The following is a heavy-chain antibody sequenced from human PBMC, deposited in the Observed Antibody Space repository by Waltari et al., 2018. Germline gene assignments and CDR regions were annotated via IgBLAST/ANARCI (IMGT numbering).Heavy chain of an antibody. J-gene: IGHJ4*02. Sequence: QVQLQQWGAGLLKPSETLSPTCAVSGGYFSGYYWSWIRKPPGKGREWIGEINHSGSTNYNPSLKCRVTISVDTSKNQFSLKLSSVTAADTTVYYCARTYYYDSSAQDYWGQGTLVTVSS. V-gene: IGHV4-34*01. CDR2: INHSGST. CDR3: ARTYYYDSSAQDY. D-gene: IGHD3-22*01. CDR1: GGYFSGYY.